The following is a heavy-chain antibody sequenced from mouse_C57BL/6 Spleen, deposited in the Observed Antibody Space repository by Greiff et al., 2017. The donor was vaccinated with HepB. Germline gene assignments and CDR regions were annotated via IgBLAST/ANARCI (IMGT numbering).Heavy chain of an antibody. J-gene: IGHJ1*03. D-gene: IGHD1-1*01. Sequence: EVKLMESGGGLVKPGGSLKLSCAASGFTFSSYAMSWVRQTPEKRLEWVATISDGGSYTYYPDNVKGRFTISRDNAKNNLYLQMSHLKSEDTAMYYCAREGITTVGDWYFDVWGTGTTVTVSS. CDR1: GFTFSSYA. CDR2: ISDGGSYT. CDR3: AREGITTVGDWYFDV. V-gene: IGHV5-4*01.